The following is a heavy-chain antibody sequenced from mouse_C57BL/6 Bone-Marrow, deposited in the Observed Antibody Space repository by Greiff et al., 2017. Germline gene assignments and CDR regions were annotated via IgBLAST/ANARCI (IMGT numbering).Heavy chain of an antibody. CDR2: IYPGDGDT. CDR1: GYAFSSYW. Sequence: QVQLKQSGAELVKPGASVKISCKASGYAFSSYWMNWVKQRPGKGLEWIGQIYPGDGDTNYNGKFKGKATLTADKSSSTAYMQLSSLTSEDSAVYFCAREDYDYDWFAYWGQGTLVTVSA. CDR3: AREDYDYDWFAY. J-gene: IGHJ3*01. V-gene: IGHV1-80*01. D-gene: IGHD2-4*01.